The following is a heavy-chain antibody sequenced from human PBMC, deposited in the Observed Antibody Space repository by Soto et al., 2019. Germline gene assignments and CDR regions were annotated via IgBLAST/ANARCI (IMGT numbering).Heavy chain of an antibody. Sequence: QVQLVQSGAEVKKPGASVKVSCRASGYTFTSYGISWVRQAPGQGLEWMGWISPYNGNTNYAQKLQGRVTMNTATSTSTAYMELRSLISDDTAVYYCARDLTPADYWGQGTLVTVSS. CDR3: ARDLTPADY. V-gene: IGHV1-18*01. D-gene: IGHD7-27*01. J-gene: IGHJ4*02. CDR1: GYTFTSYG. CDR2: ISPYNGNT.